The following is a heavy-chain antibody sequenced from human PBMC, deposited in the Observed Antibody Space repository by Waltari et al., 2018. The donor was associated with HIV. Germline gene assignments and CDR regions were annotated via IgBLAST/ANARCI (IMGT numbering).Heavy chain of an antibody. CDR3: ARGRVRDYGAL. Sequence: QVQLQESGPGLVKPSQTLSLTCTVSGDSVRSSGFYWTWIRQHPGKCLEWIGFNFKTLNTAYTPSLHGRVTISLETSKNHISLNMTSVTVADTAVYYCARGRVRDYGALWGQGTLVTVSS. V-gene: IGHV4-31*03. J-gene: IGHJ4*02. D-gene: IGHD4-17*01. CDR1: GDSVRSSGFY. CDR2: NFKTLNT.